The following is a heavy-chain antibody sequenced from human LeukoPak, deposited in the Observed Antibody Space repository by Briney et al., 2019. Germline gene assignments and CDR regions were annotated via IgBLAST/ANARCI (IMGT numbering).Heavy chain of an antibody. CDR2: FDPEDGET. Sequence: ASVKVSCKVSGYTLTELSMHWVRQAPGKGLEWMGGFDPEDGETFYAQKFQGRVTMTEDTSTDTAYMELSSLRSEDTAVYYCARVPFYSGSYKFWYYFDYWGQGTLVTVSS. V-gene: IGHV1-24*01. CDR1: GYTLTELS. CDR3: ARVPFYSGSYKFWYYFDY. J-gene: IGHJ4*02. D-gene: IGHD1-26*01.